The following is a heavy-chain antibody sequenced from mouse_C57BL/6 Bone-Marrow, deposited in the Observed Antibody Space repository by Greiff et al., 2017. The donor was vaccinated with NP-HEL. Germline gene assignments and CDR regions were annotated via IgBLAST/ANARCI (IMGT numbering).Heavy chain of an antibody. Sequence: VMLVESGGDLVKPGGSLKLSCAASGFTFSSYGMSWVRQTPDKRLEWVATISSGGSYTYYPDSVKGRFTISRDNAKNTLYLQMSSLKSGDTAMYYCAINNWDGFAYWGQGTLVTVSA. CDR1: GFTFSSYG. V-gene: IGHV5-6*02. CDR3: AINNWDGFAY. D-gene: IGHD4-1*01. J-gene: IGHJ3*01. CDR2: ISSGGSYT.